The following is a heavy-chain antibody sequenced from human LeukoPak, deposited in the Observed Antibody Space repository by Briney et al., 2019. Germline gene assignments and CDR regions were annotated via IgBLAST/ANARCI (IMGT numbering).Heavy chain of an antibody. V-gene: IGHV3-30*04. CDR1: GFTFSSYA. CDR3: ASGIGDRYYYDSSGYYLV. Sequence: GGSLRLSCAASGFTFSSYAMHWVRQAPGKGLEWVAVISYDGSNKYYADSVKGRFTISRDNSKNTLYLQMNSLRAEDTAVYYCASGIGDRYYYDSSGYYLVWGQGTLVTVSS. J-gene: IGHJ4*02. D-gene: IGHD3-22*01. CDR2: ISYDGSNK.